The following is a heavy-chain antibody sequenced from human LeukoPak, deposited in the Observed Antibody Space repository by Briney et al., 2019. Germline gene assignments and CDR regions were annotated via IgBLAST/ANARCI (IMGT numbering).Heavy chain of an antibody. J-gene: IGHJ3*02. CDR1: GGSFSGYY. V-gene: IGHV4-34*01. D-gene: IGHD3-9*01. CDR3: ARTTLLNFDWSPDAFDI. Sequence: SETLSLTCAVYGGSFSGYYWSWIRQPPGKGLEWIGEINHSGSTYYNPSLKSRVTISVDTSKNQFSLKLSSVTAADTAVYYCARTTLLNFDWSPDAFDIWGQGTMVTVSS. CDR2: INHSGST.